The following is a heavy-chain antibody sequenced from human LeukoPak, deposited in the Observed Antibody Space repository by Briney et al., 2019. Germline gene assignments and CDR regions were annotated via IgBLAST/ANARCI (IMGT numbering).Heavy chain of an antibody. D-gene: IGHD6-19*01. V-gene: IGHV3-30*02. J-gene: IGHJ3*02. CDR1: GFTFSSYG. CDR3: AKDFSSGWPDAFDI. Sequence: GGSLRLSCAASGFTFSSYGMHWVRQAPGKGLEWVAFIRYDGSHKYYADSVKGRFTISRDNSKNTLYLQMNSLRAEDTAVYYCAKDFSSGWPDAFDIWGQGTMVTVSS. CDR2: IRYDGSHK.